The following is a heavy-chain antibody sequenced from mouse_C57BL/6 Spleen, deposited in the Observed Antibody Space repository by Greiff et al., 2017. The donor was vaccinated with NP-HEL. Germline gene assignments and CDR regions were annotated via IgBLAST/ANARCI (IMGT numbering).Heavy chain of an antibody. CDR2: ISDGGSYT. V-gene: IGHV5-4*01. CDR3: ARDRDPYYYGSNFAY. J-gene: IGHJ3*01. CDR1: GFTFSSYA. D-gene: IGHD1-1*01. Sequence: DVMLVESGGGLVKPGGSLKLSCAASGFTFSSYAMSWVRQTPEKRLEWVATISDGGSYTYYPDNVKGRFTISRDNAKNNLYLQMSHLKSEDTAMYYCARDRDPYYYGSNFAYWGQGTLVTVSA.